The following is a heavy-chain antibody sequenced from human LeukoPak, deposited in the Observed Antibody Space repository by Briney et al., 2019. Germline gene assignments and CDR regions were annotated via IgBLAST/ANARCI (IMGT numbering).Heavy chain of an antibody. J-gene: IGHJ3*02. CDR1: GGSISRSNYY. D-gene: IGHD2-21*02. Sequence: SETLSLTCTVSGGSISRSNYYWGWIREPPGKGLDWIGSIYDSGSTFYNPSLKSPVTISVDTSKNQFSLKLSSVTAADTAVYYCATRPTHCTGGDCYGMAFDIWGQGTMVTVSS. CDR3: ATRPTHCTGGDCYGMAFDI. CDR2: IYDSGST. V-gene: IGHV4-39*01.